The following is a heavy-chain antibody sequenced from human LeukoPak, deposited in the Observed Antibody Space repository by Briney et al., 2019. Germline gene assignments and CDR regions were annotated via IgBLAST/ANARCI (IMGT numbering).Heavy chain of an antibody. D-gene: IGHD2-2*01. V-gene: IGHV3-48*03. CDR3: ARLFRDAVVLPADY. J-gene: IGHJ4*02. Sequence: GGSLRLSCAASGFTFSNFEFNWVRQAPGKGLEWVSYISGNGRTVYYADSVKGRFTISRDNAKNSLYLRMNNLRAEDTAVYYCARLFRDAVVLPADYWGQGTLVTVSS. CDR2: ISGNGRTV. CDR1: GFTFSNFE.